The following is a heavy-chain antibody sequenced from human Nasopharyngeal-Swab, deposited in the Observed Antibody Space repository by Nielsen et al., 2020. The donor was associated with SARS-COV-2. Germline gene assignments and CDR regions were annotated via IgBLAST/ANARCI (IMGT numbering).Heavy chain of an antibody. CDR2: ISSSSSYI. J-gene: IGHJ4*02. D-gene: IGHD4-17*01. Sequence: GESLKISCAASGFTFSSYSMNWVRQAPGKGLEWVSSISSSSSYIYYADSVEGRFTISRDNAKNSLYLQMNSLRAEDTAVYYCARTRSPYGDYVDFDYWGQGTLVTVSS. CDR3: ARTRSPYGDYVDFDY. CDR1: GFTFSSYS. V-gene: IGHV3-21*01.